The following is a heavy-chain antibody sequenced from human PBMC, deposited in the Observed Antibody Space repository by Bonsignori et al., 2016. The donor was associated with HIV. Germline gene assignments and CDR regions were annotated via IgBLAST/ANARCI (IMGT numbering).Heavy chain of an antibody. J-gene: IGHJ3*02. V-gene: IGHV4-30-4*01. CDR2: IYNRGST. Sequence: WIRQPPGKGLEWIGYIYNRGSTHYNPSLESRVTISVDTSKNQFSLRLSSVTAADTAVYYCARCRGYYLANWGCQDAFDIWGQGTMVTVSS. D-gene: IGHD7-27*01. CDR3: ARCRGYYLANWGCQDAFDI.